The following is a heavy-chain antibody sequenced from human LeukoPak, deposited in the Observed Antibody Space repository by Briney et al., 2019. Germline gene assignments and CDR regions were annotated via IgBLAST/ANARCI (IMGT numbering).Heavy chain of an antibody. J-gene: IGHJ3*02. V-gene: IGHV3-23*01. CDR2: ITGSGGST. D-gene: IGHD3-22*01. CDR3: TKGRYYDRGAFDI. Sequence: AGGSLRLSCGASGFTFSSYAMSWVRQAPGKGLEWVSGITGSGGSTYYADSVKGRFTISRDNSKSTLYLQMNSLRAEDTAIYYCTKGRYYDRGAFDIWGQGTMVTVSS. CDR1: GFTFSSYA.